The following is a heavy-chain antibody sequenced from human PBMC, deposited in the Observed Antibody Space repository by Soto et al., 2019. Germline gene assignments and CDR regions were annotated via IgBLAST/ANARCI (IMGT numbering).Heavy chain of an antibody. CDR3: TRDTVYSSGNLEFDP. CDR1: GLTVSNNY. Sequence: EVQLVESGGGLIQPGGSLRLSCAASGLTVSNNYMSWVRQAPGKGLEWVSIIHKDGDTFYADSLKGRFTISRDISKNTLFLQMSSLRVEDTAVYHCTRDTVYSSGNLEFDPWGQGTQVTVSS. D-gene: IGHD6-19*01. V-gene: IGHV3-53*01. J-gene: IGHJ5*02. CDR2: IHKDGDT.